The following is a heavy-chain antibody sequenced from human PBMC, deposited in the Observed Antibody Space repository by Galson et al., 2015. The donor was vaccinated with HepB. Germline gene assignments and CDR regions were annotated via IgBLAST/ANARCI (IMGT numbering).Heavy chain of an antibody. V-gene: IGHV3-30*14. CDR3: ARTGSAMISPFEF. CDR2: MSYDGSNK. Sequence: SLRLSCAASGFTFNMYAVHWVRQAPGRGLEWVAQMSYDGSNKHYADSVKGRFTISRDTSENTLYLQMNRLRPEDTAVYYCARTGSAMISPFEFWGQGTLVTVSS. J-gene: IGHJ4*02. CDR1: GFTFNMYA. D-gene: IGHD3-16*01.